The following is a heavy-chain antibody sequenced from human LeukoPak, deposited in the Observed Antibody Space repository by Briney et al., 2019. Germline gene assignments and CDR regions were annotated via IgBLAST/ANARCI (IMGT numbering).Heavy chain of an antibody. Sequence: GASVKVSCKASGYTFTGYYMHWVRQAPGQGLEWMGWISAYNGNTNYAQKLQGRVTMTTDTSTSTAYMELRSLRSDDTAVYYCARVRSGYDILTPPYYFDYWGQGTLVTVSS. CDR3: ARVRSGYDILTPPYYFDY. J-gene: IGHJ4*02. CDR1: GYTFTGYY. D-gene: IGHD3-9*01. V-gene: IGHV1-18*04. CDR2: ISAYNGNT.